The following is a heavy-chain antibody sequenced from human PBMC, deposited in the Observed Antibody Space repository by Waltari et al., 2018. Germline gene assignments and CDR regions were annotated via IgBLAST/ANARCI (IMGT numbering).Heavy chain of an antibody. V-gene: IGHV3-11*04. J-gene: IGHJ6*02. CDR2: ISASGSTI. CDR1: GFTFRNYY. CDR3: SKRVGWYYGMDV. D-gene: IGHD2-2*03. Sequence: QVQLVESGGDLIRPGGSLRLSCAASGFTFRNYYMSWIRQAPGKGLEWIADISASGSTIYYADSVKGRFTISRDNAKSSLYLQMNSLRAEDTAVYYCSKRVGWYYGMDVWGQGTTVTVSS.